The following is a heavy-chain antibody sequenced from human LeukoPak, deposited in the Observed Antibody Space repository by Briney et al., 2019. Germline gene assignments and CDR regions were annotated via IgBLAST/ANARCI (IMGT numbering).Heavy chain of an antibody. D-gene: IGHD3-10*01. J-gene: IGHJ4*02. Sequence: PSETLSLTCAVYGGSFSGYSWSWIRQPPGKGLEWIGYIYYSGSTYYNPSLKSRVTISVDTSKNQFSLELSSVTAADTAVYYCARDRMVRGVITFFDYWGQGTLVTVSS. CDR1: GGSFSGYS. V-gene: IGHV4-30-4*07. CDR3: ARDRMVRGVITFFDY. CDR2: IYYSGST.